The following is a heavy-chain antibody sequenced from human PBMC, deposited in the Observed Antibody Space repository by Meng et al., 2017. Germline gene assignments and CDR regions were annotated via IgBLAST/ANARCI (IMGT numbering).Heavy chain of an antibody. CDR2: INAGNSDT. CDR3: ARAIAVSGTGRFDY. D-gene: IGHD6-19*01. J-gene: IGHJ4*02. V-gene: IGHV1-3*01. CDR1: GYTFTTYA. Sequence: HGQVVQSGGEVKKHGASGKVSCKASGYTFTTYAIHWVRQAPGQRLEWMGWINAGNSDTKYSQKLQGRVTITRDTSASTVYMEVSSLRSEDTGVYYRARAIAVSGTGRFDYWGQGTLVTVSS.